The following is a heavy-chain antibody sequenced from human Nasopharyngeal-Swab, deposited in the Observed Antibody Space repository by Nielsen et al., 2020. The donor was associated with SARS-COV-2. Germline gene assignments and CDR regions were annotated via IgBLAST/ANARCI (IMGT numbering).Heavy chain of an antibody. D-gene: IGHD4-17*01. CDR1: GFTVSSNY. CDR2: IYSGGST. Sequence: GGSLRLSCAASGFTVSSNYMSWVRQAPGKGLEWVSVIYSGGSTYYPGSVKGRFTISRENAKNSLYLQMNSLRAGDTAVYYCAREEVTTGAFDIWGQGTMVTVSS. CDR3: AREEVTTGAFDI. V-gene: IGHV3-66*01. J-gene: IGHJ3*02.